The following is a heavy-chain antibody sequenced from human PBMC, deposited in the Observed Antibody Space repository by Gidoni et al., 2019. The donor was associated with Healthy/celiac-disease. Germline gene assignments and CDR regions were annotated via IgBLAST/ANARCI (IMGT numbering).Heavy chain of an antibody. Sequence: EVQLLESGGGLVQPGGSLRLSCAASGFTFSSHAMSWVSQAPGKGLEWVSAISGSGGSTYYADSVKGRFTISRDNSKNTLYLQMNSLRAEDTAVYYCAKALGSLYYYDSSGRGDAAFDIWGQGTMVTVSS. CDR1: GFTFSSHA. V-gene: IGHV3-23*01. D-gene: IGHD3-22*01. J-gene: IGHJ3*02. CDR3: AKALGSLYYYDSSGRGDAAFDI. CDR2: ISGSGGST.